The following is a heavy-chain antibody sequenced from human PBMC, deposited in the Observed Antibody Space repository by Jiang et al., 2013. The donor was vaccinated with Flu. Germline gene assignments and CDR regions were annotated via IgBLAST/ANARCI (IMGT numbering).Heavy chain of an antibody. CDR2: ISGSGGST. CDR3: AKDTAMVRDYYYYGMDV. CDR1: TFSSYA. J-gene: IGHJ6*02. D-gene: IGHD5-18*01. V-gene: IGHV3-23*01. Sequence: TFSSYAMSWVRQAPGKGLEWVSAISGSGGSTYYADSVKGRFTISRDNSKNTLYLQMNSLRAEDTAVYYCAKDTAMVRDYYYYGMDVWGQGTTVTVSS.